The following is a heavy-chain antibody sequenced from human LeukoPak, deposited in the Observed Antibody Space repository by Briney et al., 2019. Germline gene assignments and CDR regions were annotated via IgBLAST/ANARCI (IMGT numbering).Heavy chain of an antibody. D-gene: IGHD6-19*01. CDR3: ASSYSSGWYYDY. CDR1: GFTFSSYS. Sequence: GGSLRLSCAASGFTFSSYSMNWVRQAPGKGLEWVSSISSSSSYIYYADSVKGRFTISRDNAKNSLYLQMNSLRVEDTAVYYCASSYSSGWYYDYWGQGTLVTVSS. CDR2: ISSSSSYI. V-gene: IGHV3-21*04. J-gene: IGHJ4*02.